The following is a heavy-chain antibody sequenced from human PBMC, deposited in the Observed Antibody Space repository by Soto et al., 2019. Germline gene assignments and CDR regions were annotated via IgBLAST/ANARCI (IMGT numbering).Heavy chain of an antibody. Sequence: ASVKVSCKASGGTFSSYAISWVRQAPAQGLEWMGGIIPIFGTANYAQKFQGRVTITADESTSTAYMELSSRRSEDTAVYYWARAYYDILAGPQTGYYYGMDVWGQGTTVTVSS. J-gene: IGHJ6*02. CDR1: GGTFSSYA. CDR2: IIPIFGTA. V-gene: IGHV1-69*13. CDR3: ARAYYDILAGPQTGYYYGMDV. D-gene: IGHD3-9*01.